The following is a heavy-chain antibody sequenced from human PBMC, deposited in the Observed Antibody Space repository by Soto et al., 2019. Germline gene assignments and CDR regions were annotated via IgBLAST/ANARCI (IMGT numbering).Heavy chain of an antibody. J-gene: IGHJ4*02. V-gene: IGHV4-34*01. CDR3: ASRGKRAQTFDY. Sequence: QVQLQQWGAGLLKPSETLSLTCAVYGGSFSGYYWSWIRQPPGKGLEWIGEINHSGSTNYNPSLKSRVTISVDTSKNQFSLKLSSVTAADTAVYYCASRGKRAQTFDYWGQGTLVTVSS. CDR2: INHSGST. CDR1: GGSFSGYY.